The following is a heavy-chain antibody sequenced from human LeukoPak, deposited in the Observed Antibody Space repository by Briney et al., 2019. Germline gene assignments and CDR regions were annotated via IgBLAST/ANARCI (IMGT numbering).Heavy chain of an antibody. CDR1: GFSLSTSAVG. V-gene: IGHV2-5*01. Sequence: ASGPTLVKPTQTLTLTCTFSGFSLSTSAVGVGWIRQPPGKALEWLALIYWNDDKRYSPSLKSRLTITKDTSKNQVVLTMTNMDPVDTATYYCAHRHPDTKSVWLRGGTFDYWGQGTLVTVSS. CDR2: IYWNDDK. CDR3: AHRHPDTKSVWLRGGTFDY. J-gene: IGHJ4*02. D-gene: IGHD5-12*01.